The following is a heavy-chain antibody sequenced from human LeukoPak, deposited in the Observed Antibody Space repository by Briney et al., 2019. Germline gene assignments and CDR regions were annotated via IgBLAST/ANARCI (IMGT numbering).Heavy chain of an antibody. D-gene: IGHD3-16*01. CDR1: GGSISRGTYH. J-gene: IGHJ4*02. Sequence: SETLSLTCIVSGGSISRGTYHWSWIRQPAGKGLEWIGRIYTSGSTNYNPSLKSRVTMSVDTSKNQFSLKLTSVTAADTAVYYCARVGDYALKDWGQGTLVTVSS. CDR2: IYTSGST. CDR3: ARVGDYALKD. V-gene: IGHV4-61*02.